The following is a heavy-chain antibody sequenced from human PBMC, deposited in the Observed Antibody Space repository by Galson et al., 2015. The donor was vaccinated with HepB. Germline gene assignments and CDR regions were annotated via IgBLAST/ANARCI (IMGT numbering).Heavy chain of an antibody. V-gene: IGHV3-9*01. J-gene: IGHJ2*01. Sequence: SLRLSCAASGFTFDDYAMHWVRQAPGQGLQWVSSMTWNSGTIGYADSVKGRFTISRDNAKSSLYLQMNSLRAEDTALHYCVQSVLYWNFDLWGRGTLVTVSS. CDR1: GFTFDDYA. CDR2: MTWNSGTI. D-gene: IGHD2-8*01. CDR3: VQSVLYWNFDL.